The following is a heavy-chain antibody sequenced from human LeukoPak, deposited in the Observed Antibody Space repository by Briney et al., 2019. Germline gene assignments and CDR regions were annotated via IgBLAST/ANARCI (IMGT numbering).Heavy chain of an antibody. CDR2: INPNNGGT. V-gene: IGHV1-2*02. CDR1: GYTFTDYY. Sequence: ASVKVSCKASGYTFTDYYMHWVRQAPGQGLEWMGWINPNNGGTTYAQKFQGRVTMTRDTSISTAYMELGRLTSDDTAVYYCARASGNYYVMDVWGQGTTVSVSS. J-gene: IGHJ6*02. CDR3: ARASGNYYVMDV.